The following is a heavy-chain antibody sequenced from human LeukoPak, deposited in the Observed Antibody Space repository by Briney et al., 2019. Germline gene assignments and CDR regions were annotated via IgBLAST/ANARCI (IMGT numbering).Heavy chain of an antibody. D-gene: IGHD2-8*01. CDR3: ARWDPPGYCTNGVCSKDY. CDR2: IYHSGST. CDR1: SGSISSGGYY. Sequence: SETLSLTCTVSSGSISSGGYYWSWIRQPPGKGLEWIGYIYHSGSTYYNPSLKSRVTISVDRSKNQFSLKLSSVTAADTAVYHCARWDPPGYCTNGVCSKDYWGQGTLVTVSS. J-gene: IGHJ4*02. V-gene: IGHV4-30-2*01.